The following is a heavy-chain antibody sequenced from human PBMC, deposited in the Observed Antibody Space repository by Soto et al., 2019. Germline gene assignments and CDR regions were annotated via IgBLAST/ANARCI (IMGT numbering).Heavy chain of an antibody. CDR3: AKGSRYFGSGSYYNEPFDY. CDR1: GFTFTTYA. CDR2: ISAGGDSA. J-gene: IGHJ4*02. V-gene: IGHV3-23*01. D-gene: IGHD3-10*01. Sequence: DVYLLESGGGLVQPGGSLRLSCAASGFTFTTYAMGWVRQAPGRGLEWVSAISAGGDSAYYADSVKGRLTISRDNSKNSLYLQMNTLRAGDTALYYCAKGSRYFGSGSYYNEPFDYWGLGILVTDSS.